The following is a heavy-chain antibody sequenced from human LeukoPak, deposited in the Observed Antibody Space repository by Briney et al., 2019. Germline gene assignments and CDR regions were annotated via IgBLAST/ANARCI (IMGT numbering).Heavy chain of an antibody. D-gene: IGHD3-16*02. Sequence: EPSGTLSLTCAVYGGSFSGYYWSWIRQPPGKGLEWIGEINHSGSTNYNPSLKSRVTISVDTSKNQFSLKLSSVTAADTAVYFCARFSSHYDYVWGSYRYDYWGQRALVTVSS. CDR3: ARFSSHYDYVWGSYRYDY. J-gene: IGHJ4*02. V-gene: IGHV4-34*01. CDR2: INHSGST. CDR1: GGSFSGYY.